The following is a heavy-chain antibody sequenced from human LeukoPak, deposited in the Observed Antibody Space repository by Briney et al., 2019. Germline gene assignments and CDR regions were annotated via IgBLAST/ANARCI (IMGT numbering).Heavy chain of an antibody. CDR2: ISVTGSKR. CDR1: GFTFNSYA. CDR3: AKDSRAYCTSTSCFDFDF. J-gene: IGHJ4*02. Sequence: PGGSLRLSCAVSGFTFNSYAMSWVRQSPGKGLEWVSGISVTGSKRHYADSVKGRFTISRDNSKNTLYLQMNSLRAEDTALYYCAKDSRAYCTSTSCFDFDFWGQGILVTVSS. V-gene: IGHV3-23*01. D-gene: IGHD2-2*01.